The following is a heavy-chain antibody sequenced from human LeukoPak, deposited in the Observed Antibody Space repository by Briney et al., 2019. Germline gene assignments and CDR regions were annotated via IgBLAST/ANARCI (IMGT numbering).Heavy chain of an antibody. V-gene: IGHV3-74*01. J-gene: IGHJ4*02. CDR2: INPYGSGT. Sequence: GGSLRLSCAASGFSFSSYWMHWVRQAPGKGLVWVSRINPYGSGTDYADSVRGRFTISRDNAKSTLYLQMNSLRAEDTAVYYCAKDLVTDIVVVPAAMQTYFDYWGQGTLVTVSS. CDR3: AKDLVTDIVVVPAAMQTYFDY. D-gene: IGHD2-2*01. CDR1: GFSFSSYW.